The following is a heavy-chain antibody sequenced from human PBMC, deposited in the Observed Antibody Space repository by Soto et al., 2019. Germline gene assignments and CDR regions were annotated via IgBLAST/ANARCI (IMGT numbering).Heavy chain of an antibody. V-gene: IGHV4-34*01. Sequence: PSETLSLTCAVYGGSFSGYYWSWIRQPPGKGLEWIGEINHSGSTNYNPSLKSRVTISVDTSKNQFSLKLSSVTAADTAVYYCARGSEQWLVRCYYYYMDVWGKGTTVTVSS. D-gene: IGHD6-19*01. CDR1: GGSFSGYY. CDR3: ARGSEQWLVRCYYYYMDV. CDR2: INHSGST. J-gene: IGHJ6*03.